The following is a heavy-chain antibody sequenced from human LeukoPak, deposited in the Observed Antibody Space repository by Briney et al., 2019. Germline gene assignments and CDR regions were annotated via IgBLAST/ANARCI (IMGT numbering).Heavy chain of an antibody. D-gene: IGHD1-14*01. J-gene: IGHJ6*03. CDR3: ARDPGNLYYYYMDV. CDR1: GFTFSDYY. Sequence: GGSLRLSCVASGFTFSDYYMSWIRQAPGKGLEWISYISSSGTTIYYTDSVKGRFTISRDNAKNSLYLQMNSLRAEDTAVYYCARDPGNLYYYYMDVWGKGTTVTISS. V-gene: IGHV3-11*04. CDR2: ISSSGTTI.